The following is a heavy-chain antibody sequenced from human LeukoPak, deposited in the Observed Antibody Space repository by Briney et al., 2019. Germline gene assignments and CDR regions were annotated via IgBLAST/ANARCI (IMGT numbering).Heavy chain of an antibody. V-gene: IGHV5-10-1*01. D-gene: IGHD5/OR15-5a*01. CDR2: IDPSDSYT. J-gene: IGHJ4*02. CDR1: GYIFTSYW. Sequence: GESLKISCKGSGYIFTSYWISWVRQMPGKGLEWMGWIDPSDSYTNYSPSFQGHVTISVDESNSTAYLQWSSLKVSDTAIYYCARLSLAQEGYWGQGTLVTVSS. CDR3: ARLSLAQEGY.